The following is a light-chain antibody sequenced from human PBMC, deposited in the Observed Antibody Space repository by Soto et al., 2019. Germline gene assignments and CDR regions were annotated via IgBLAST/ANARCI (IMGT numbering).Light chain of an antibody. Sequence: AIRMTQSPSSLSASPGDRFTITCRASQGIINYLAWYQQKPEKAPKLLIHGASTLQSGVPSRFSGSGSGTDFTLTINFLQSEDFATYFCQQYYAYPRTFGQGTKVEIK. J-gene: IGKJ1*01. V-gene: IGKV1-8*01. CDR3: QQYYAYPRT. CDR1: QGIINY. CDR2: GAS.